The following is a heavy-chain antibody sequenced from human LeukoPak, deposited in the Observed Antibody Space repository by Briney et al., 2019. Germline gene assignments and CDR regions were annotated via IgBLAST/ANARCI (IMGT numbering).Heavy chain of an antibody. CDR3: ARRSYDFWRGYSYYMDV. D-gene: IGHD3-3*01. J-gene: IGHJ6*03. V-gene: IGHV4-34*01. Sequence: MSSETLSLTCAVYGGSFSGYYWSWIRQPPGKGLEWIGEINHSGSTNYNPSLKSRVTISVDTSKNQFSLKLSSVTAADTAVYYCARRSYDFWRGYSYYMDVWGKGTTVTVSS. CDR2: INHSGST. CDR1: GGSFSGYY.